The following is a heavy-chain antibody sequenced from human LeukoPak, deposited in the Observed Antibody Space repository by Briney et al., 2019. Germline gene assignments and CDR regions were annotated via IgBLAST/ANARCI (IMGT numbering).Heavy chain of an antibody. CDR3: ARGPTTVTRAFDY. D-gene: IGHD4-17*01. J-gene: IGHJ4*02. CDR2: IYYTGNT. Sequence: SETLSLTCTVSGISISSSNSYWGWIRQPPGKGLEWIGSIYYTGNTYYNASLKSRVTMSVDTSKNQLSLRLSSVTAADTAVYYCARGPTTVTRAFDYWGQGTLVTVSS. CDR1: GISISSSNSY. V-gene: IGHV4-39*07.